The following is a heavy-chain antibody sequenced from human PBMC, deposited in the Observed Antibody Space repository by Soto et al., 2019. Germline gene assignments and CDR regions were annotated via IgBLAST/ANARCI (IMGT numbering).Heavy chain of an antibody. CDR1: GGSCSGYY. D-gene: IGHD2-2*01. CDR2: INHSGST. Sequence: SETLSLTWGVYGGSCSGYYWSWIRQPPGKGLEWIGEINHSGSTNYNPSLKTRATISVPTSKTQFSLKLSSVTAADTAVYFCASRGAPAASGAFDIWGQGTMVTVSS. V-gene: IGHV4-34*01. J-gene: IGHJ3*02. CDR3: ASRGAPAASGAFDI.